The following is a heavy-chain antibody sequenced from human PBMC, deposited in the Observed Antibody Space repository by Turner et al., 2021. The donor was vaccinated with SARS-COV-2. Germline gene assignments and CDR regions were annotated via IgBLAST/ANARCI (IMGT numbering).Heavy chain of an antibody. J-gene: IGHJ4*02. CDR1: GFTFSNYW. Sequence: EVQLVESGGGLVQPGGSLRLSCAASGFTFSNYWMHWVRQAPGKGLVWGSRINSDGSSTSYADSVKGRFTISRDNAKNTLYLQMNSLRAEDTAVYYCARDCSSTNCYRSGFNYWGQGTLVTVSS. CDR3: ARDCSSTNCYRSGFNY. V-gene: IGHV3-74*01. D-gene: IGHD2-2*02. CDR2: INSDGSST.